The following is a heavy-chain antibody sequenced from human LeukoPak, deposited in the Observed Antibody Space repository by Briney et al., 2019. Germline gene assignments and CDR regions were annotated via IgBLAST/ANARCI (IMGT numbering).Heavy chain of an antibody. CDR3: TTGYGDYPFDY. D-gene: IGHD4-17*01. J-gene: IGHJ4*02. CDR2: IKSKTDGGTT. Sequence: GGSLRLSCAASGFTFSNAWMSWVRQAPGKGMEWVGRIKSKTDGGTTDYSAPGKGRFTISRDDSKNTLYLQMNSLKTEDTAVYDCTTGYGDYPFDYWGQGTLVTVSS. CDR1: GFTFSNAW. V-gene: IGHV3-15*01.